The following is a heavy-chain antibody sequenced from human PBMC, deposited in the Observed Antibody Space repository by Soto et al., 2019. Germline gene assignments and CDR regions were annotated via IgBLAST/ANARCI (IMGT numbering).Heavy chain of an antibody. J-gene: IGHJ4*02. Sequence: VQLQESGPGLMKPSQTLSLTCTVSGGSISSSHYYWNWIRQPPGKGLEWIGSIYYSGSSYYNPSLQSRILXXVXTCXKQFSLKLSSVTAADTAVYYCARMDIVLMVYACDYWGQGTLVTVSS. V-gene: IGHV4-30-4*01. D-gene: IGHD2-8*01. CDR1: GGSISSSHYY. CDR2: IYYSGSS. CDR3: ARMDIVLMVYACDY.